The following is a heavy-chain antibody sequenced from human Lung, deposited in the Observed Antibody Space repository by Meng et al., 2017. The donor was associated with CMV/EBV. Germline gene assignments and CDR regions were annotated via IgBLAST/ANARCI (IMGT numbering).Heavy chain of an antibody. CDR3: ARDNPYYDFWSGYYGYYFDY. V-gene: IGHV3-74*01. D-gene: IGHD3-3*01. CDR1: GFTFSSYW. Sequence: ESLKISCAASGFTFSSYWMHWVRQAPGKGLVWVSRINSDGSSTSYADSVKGRFTISRDNAKNTLYLQMNSLRTEDTAVYYCARDNPYYDFWSGYYGYYFDYWGQGTLVTVSS. J-gene: IGHJ4*02. CDR2: INSDGSST.